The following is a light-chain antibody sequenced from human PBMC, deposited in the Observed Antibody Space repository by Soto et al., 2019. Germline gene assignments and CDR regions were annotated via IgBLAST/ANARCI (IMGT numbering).Light chain of an antibody. V-gene: IGLV2-14*01. CDR2: EVS. CDR1: SSDVGGYNY. CDR3: FSYTTSSTLV. J-gene: IGLJ3*02. Sequence: QSALTQPASVSGSPGQSITISCTGTSSDVGGYNYVSWYQQHPDKAHILMIYEVSNRPSGVYHRFSGSKSGNTSSLTISGLQAEDEAYYYCFSYTTSSTLVFGGGTKLTVL.